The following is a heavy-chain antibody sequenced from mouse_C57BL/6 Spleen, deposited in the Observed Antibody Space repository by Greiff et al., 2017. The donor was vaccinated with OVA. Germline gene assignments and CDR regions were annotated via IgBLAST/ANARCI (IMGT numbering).Heavy chain of an antibody. J-gene: IGHJ1*03. V-gene: IGHV1-75*01. CDR1: GYTFTDYY. Sequence: VQLQQSGPELVKPGASVKISCKASGYTFTDYYINWVKQRPGQGLEWIGWIFPGSGSTYYNEKFKGKATLTVDKSSSTAYMLLSSLTSEDSAVYFCAKPITTVVAHWYFDVWGTGTTVTVSS. CDR2: IFPGSGST. D-gene: IGHD1-1*01. CDR3: AKPITTVVAHWYFDV.